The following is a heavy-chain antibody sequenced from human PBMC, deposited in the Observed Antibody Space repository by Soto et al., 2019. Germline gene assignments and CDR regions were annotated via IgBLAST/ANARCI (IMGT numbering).Heavy chain of an antibody. CDR2: INSDGTTT. V-gene: IGHV3-74*01. CDR1: GFTFSSYW. Sequence: EVQLVESGGGLVQPGGSLRLSCAASGFTFSSYWMHWVRQAPGKGLVWVSRINSDGTTTTYADPVKGRFTISRDNAKNTVYLQMNSLRAEDTAVYYCATVGTGRYNWFDPWGRGTLVTVSS. D-gene: IGHD1-26*01. CDR3: ATVGTGRYNWFDP. J-gene: IGHJ5*02.